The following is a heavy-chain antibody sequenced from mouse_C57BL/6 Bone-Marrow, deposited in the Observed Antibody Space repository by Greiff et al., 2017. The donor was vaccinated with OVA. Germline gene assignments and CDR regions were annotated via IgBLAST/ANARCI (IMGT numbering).Heavy chain of an antibody. D-gene: IGHD2-5*01. CDR1: GFTFSSYA. V-gene: IGHV5-4*03. CDR3: ARGGYSNYWYFDV. Sequence: DVKLVESGGGLVKPGGSLKLSCAASGFTFSSYAMSWVRQTPEKRLEWVATISDGGSYTYYPDNVKGRFTISRDNAKNNLYLQMSHLKSEDTAMYYCARGGYSNYWYFDVWGTGTTVTVSS. CDR2: ISDGGSYT. J-gene: IGHJ1*03.